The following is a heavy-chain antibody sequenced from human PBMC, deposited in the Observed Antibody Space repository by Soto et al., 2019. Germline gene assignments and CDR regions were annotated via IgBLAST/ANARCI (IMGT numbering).Heavy chain of an antibody. CDR3: ARDRAGVEGIQLWLGDFDS. V-gene: IGHV3-48*01. CDR1: GVTFCSYT. CDR2: ISRSSSVI. Sequence: GGSTRLCCAASGVTFCSYTMNWVRQAPGKGLEWVSYISRSSSVIYYADSVKGRFTVSRDNAKNSLHLQMNSLRAEDTAVYYSARDRAGVEGIQLWLGDFDSWGQGTLVTVSS. D-gene: IGHD5-18*01. J-gene: IGHJ4*02.